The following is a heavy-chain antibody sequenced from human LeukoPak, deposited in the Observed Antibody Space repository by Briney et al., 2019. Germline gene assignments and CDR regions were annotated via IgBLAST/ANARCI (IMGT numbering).Heavy chain of an antibody. D-gene: IGHD3-22*01. Sequence: PSETLSLTCTVSGGSISGGNYYWSWIRQPAGEELEWIGRIYTSGSTNYNPSLKSRVTISLDTSKNQFSLKLSPVTAADTAVYYCARGPRSYYYDSSGSRKPYYYYYMDVWGKGTTVTISS. J-gene: IGHJ6*03. CDR3: ARGPRSYYYDSSGSRKPYYYYYMDV. CDR1: GGSISGGNYY. V-gene: IGHV4-61*02. CDR2: IYTSGST.